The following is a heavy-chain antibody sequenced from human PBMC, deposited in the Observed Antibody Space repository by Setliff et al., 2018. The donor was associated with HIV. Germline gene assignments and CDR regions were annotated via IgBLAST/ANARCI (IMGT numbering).Heavy chain of an antibody. Sequence: ETLSLTCTVSGGSISSYYWSWIRQPPGKGLEWVSYISSSSATMYYADSVKGRFTISRDNAKNSLYLQMNSLRAEDRAVYYCARGVAAAGTDYWGQGTLVTVSS. CDR1: GGSISSYY. D-gene: IGHD6-13*01. J-gene: IGHJ4*02. CDR3: ARGVAAAGTDY. V-gene: IGHV3-48*01. CDR2: ISSSSATM.